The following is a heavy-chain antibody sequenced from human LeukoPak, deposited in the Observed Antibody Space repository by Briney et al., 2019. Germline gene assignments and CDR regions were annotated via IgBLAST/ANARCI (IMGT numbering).Heavy chain of an antibody. CDR2: VYISGST. CDR1: GGSISSGSYY. D-gene: IGHD5-18*01. J-gene: IGHJ4*02. V-gene: IGHV4-61*02. Sequence: SQTLSLTCTVSGGSISSGSYYWTWIRQPAGKGLEWIGRVYISGSTNYNPSLESRVTISVDTSKNYFSLKLPSVTAADTAVYYCASRSGYSYGDFDYWGQGTLVTVSS. CDR3: ASRSGYSYGDFDY.